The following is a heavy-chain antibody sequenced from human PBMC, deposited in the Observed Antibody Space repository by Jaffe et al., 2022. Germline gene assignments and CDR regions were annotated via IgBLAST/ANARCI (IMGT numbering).Heavy chain of an antibody. CDR2: ISWDGGST. CDR3: AKDIGHNYYFDY. J-gene: IGHJ4*02. V-gene: IGHV3-43D*04. D-gene: IGHD1-1*01. Sequence: EVQLVESGGVVVQPGGSLRLSCAASGFTFDDYAMHWVRQAPGKGLEWVSLISWDGGSTYYADSVKGRFTISRDNSKNSLYLQMNSLRAEDTALYYCAKDIGHNYYFDYWGQGTLVTVSS. CDR1: GFTFDDYA.